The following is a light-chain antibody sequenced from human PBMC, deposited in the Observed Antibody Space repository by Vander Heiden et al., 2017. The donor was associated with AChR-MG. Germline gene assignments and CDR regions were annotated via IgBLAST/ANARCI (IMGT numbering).Light chain of an antibody. V-gene: IGLV2-11*01. Sequence: QSALTQPRSVSGSPGQSVTISCPGTSSDVGGYNYVSWYQQHPGKAPTLMIYDVNKRPSGVPDRFSGSKSGNTASLTISGLQAEDEADYYCCSYAGSYTLFGGGTKVTVL. CDR3: CSYAGSYTL. CDR2: DVN. CDR1: SSDVGGYNY. J-gene: IGLJ2*01.